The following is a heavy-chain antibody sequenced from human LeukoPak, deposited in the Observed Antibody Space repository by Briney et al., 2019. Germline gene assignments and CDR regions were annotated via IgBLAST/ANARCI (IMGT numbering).Heavy chain of an antibody. CDR2: INHSGST. V-gene: IGHV4-34*01. CDR3: IYYDSSGYYYFDY. CDR1: GGSFSGYY. D-gene: IGHD3-22*01. J-gene: IGHJ4*02. Sequence: SETLSLTCAVYGGSFSGYYWSWIRQPPGKGLEWIGEINHSGSTYYNPSLKSRVTISVDTSKNQFSLKLSSVTAADTAVYYCIYYDSSGYYYFDYWGQGTLVTVSS.